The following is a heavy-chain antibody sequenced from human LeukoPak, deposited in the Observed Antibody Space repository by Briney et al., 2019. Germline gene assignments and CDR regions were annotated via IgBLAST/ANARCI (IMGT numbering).Heavy chain of an antibody. J-gene: IGHJ3*02. V-gene: IGHV3-48*03. CDR1: GFTFSSYE. D-gene: IGHD5/OR15-5a*01. Sequence: GGSLRLSCAASGFTFSSYEMNWVRQAPGKGLEWVSYISSSGSTIYYADSVKGRFTISRDNAKNSLYLQMNSLRAEDTAVYYCARDVYPTPKDAFDIWGQGTMVTVSS. CDR3: ARDVYPTPKDAFDI. CDR2: ISSSGSTI.